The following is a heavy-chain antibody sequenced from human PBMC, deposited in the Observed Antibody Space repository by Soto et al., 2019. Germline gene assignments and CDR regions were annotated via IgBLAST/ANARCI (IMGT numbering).Heavy chain of an antibody. CDR3: AKLSGSGWYLDY. CDR1: GFTFSSYA. Sequence: GSLRLSCAASGFTFSSYAMSWVRQAPGKGLEWVSAISGSGGSTYYADSVKGRFTISRDNSKNTLYLQMNSLRAEDTAVYYCAKLSGSGWYLDYWGQGTLVTVSS. CDR2: ISGSGGST. D-gene: IGHD6-19*01. J-gene: IGHJ4*02. V-gene: IGHV3-23*01.